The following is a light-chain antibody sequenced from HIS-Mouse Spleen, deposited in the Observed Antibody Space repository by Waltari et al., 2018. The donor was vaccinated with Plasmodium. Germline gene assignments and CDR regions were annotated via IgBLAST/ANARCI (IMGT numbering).Light chain of an antibody. V-gene: IGLV3-19*01. CDR1: SLRSYY. CDR2: GKN. Sequence: SSELTQDPAVSVALGQTVRITCQGDSLRSYYASWYQQKPGQAPVLVIYGKNNRPSGCPDRFSGSSSGNTDSLTITGAQAEDEADYYCNSRDSSGNHLVFGGGTKLTVL. CDR3: NSRDSSGNHLV. J-gene: IGLJ3*02.